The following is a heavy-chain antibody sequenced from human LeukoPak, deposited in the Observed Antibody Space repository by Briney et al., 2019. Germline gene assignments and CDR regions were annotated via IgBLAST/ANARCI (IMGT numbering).Heavy chain of an antibody. D-gene: IGHD5-24*01. CDR1: GGSISSGDYY. J-gene: IGHJ6*02. CDR2: IYYSGST. V-gene: IGHV4-30-4*01. CDR3: ARDGGRDGYNIESGYYYGMDV. Sequence: SETLSLTCTVSGGSISSGDYYWSWIRQPPGKGLEWIGYIYYSGSTYYNPSLKSRVTISVDTSKNQFSLKLSSVTAADTAVYYRARDGGRDGYNIESGYYYGMDVWGQGTTVTVSS.